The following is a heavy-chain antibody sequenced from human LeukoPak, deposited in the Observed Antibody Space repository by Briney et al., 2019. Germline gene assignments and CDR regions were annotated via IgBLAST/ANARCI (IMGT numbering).Heavy chain of an antibody. J-gene: IGHJ5*02. CDR3: ARGYYKDWFDP. D-gene: IGHD3-9*01. CDR1: GFTFSSYA. V-gene: IGHV3-23*01. Sequence: GGSLRLSCAASGFTFSSYAMSWVRQAPGKGLEWVSAISGSGGSTYYADSVKGRFTISRDNSKNMLYLQMNSLRAEDTAVYYCARGYYKDWFDPWGQGTLVTVSS. CDR2: ISGSGGST.